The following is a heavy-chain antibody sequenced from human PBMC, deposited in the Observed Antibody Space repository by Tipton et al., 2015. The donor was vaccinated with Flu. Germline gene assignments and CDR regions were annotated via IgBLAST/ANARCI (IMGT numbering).Heavy chain of an antibody. CDR2: VTWDSGTI. Sequence: SLRLSCAASGFTFDDYTLHWVRQVPGKGLEWVSGVTWDSGTIQYADSVRGRFSISRDNDKNSLFLQMNSLRPEDTALYYCVKDATAALRGSHWFTYFDLWGRGTPVTVSS. V-gene: IGHV3-9*01. CDR1: GFTFDDYT. D-gene: IGHD3-16*01. CDR3: VKDATAALRGSHWFTYFDL. J-gene: IGHJ2*01.